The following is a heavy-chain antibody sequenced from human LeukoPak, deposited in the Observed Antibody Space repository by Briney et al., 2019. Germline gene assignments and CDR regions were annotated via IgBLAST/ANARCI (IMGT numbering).Heavy chain of an antibody. J-gene: IGHJ4*02. D-gene: IGHD3-16*01. CDR3: ARGSRATYDY. CDR2: IIDSGGST. Sequence: PGGSLRLSCAASVFTFSSYAMSWVRQAPGKGLEWVSAIIDSGGSTYYADSVTGRLTISRDNSKNTLYLQLNSLRVDDTAVYYCARGSRATYDYWGQGTLVTVFS. V-gene: IGHV3-23*01. CDR1: VFTFSSYA.